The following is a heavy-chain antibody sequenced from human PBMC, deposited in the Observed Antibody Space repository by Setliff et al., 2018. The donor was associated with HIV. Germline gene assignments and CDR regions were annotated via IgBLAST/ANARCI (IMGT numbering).Heavy chain of an antibody. V-gene: IGHV4-39*07. Sequence: PSETLSLTCSVSGGSISSSSYYWGWIRQPPGKGLGWIGSIYYSGSTYYNPSLKSRVTISVDTSKNQFSLKLSSVTAADTAVYYCVNRAGYWGQGTLVTVSS. CDR2: IYYSGST. J-gene: IGHJ4*02. CDR3: VNRAGY. CDR1: GGSISSSSYY.